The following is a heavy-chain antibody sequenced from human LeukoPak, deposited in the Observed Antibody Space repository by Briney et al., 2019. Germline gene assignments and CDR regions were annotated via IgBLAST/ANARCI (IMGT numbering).Heavy chain of an antibody. Sequence: QAGGSLRLSCAASGFAFSSYEMNWVRQAPGKGLEWVSYISSSGSTIYYADSVKGRFTISRDNAKNSLYLQMNSLRAEDTAVYYCAREGPGGRGYYIHWGQGTLVTVSS. J-gene: IGHJ4*02. CDR1: GFAFSSYE. CDR2: ISSSGSTI. D-gene: IGHD2/OR15-2a*01. CDR3: AREGPGGRGYYIH. V-gene: IGHV3-48*03.